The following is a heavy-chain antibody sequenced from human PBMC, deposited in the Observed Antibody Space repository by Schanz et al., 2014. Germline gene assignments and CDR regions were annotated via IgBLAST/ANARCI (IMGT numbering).Heavy chain of an antibody. Sequence: VQLVESGGGLVQPGESLRLSCAVSGFTFSNYGMHWVRQAPGKGLEWVAVISYDGSDKFYADSVKGRFTISRDNSNNTLSLQMNSLRNEDTAVYYCAKIWKGHPIEVRPGWSDGMDVWGQGTTVTVSS. CDR2: ISYDGSDK. V-gene: IGHV3-30*18. CDR1: GFTFSNYG. J-gene: IGHJ6*02. CDR3: AKIWKGHPIEVRPGWSDGMDV. D-gene: IGHD6-6*01.